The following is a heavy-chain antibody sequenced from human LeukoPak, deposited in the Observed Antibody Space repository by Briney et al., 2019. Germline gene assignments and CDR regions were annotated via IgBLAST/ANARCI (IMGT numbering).Heavy chain of an antibody. CDR3: ARDRPTSPSDAFDI. D-gene: IGHD4-11*01. Sequence: GGSLRLSCAASGFTFSSYSMNWVRQAPGKGLEWVSSISSSSSYIYYADSVKGRFTISRDNTKNSLYLQMNSLRAEDTAVYYCARDRPTSPSDAFDIWGQGTMVTVSS. CDR2: ISSSSSYI. V-gene: IGHV3-21*01. J-gene: IGHJ3*02. CDR1: GFTFSSYS.